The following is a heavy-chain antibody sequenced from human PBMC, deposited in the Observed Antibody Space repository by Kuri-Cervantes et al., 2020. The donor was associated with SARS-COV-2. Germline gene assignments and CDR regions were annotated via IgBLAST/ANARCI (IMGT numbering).Heavy chain of an antibody. Sequence: ASVKVSCKASGYSFTGYYMYWVRQAPGQGLEWMGWISAYNGNTNYAQKLQGRVTITRDTSASTAYMELSSLRSEDTAVYYCARSQIRVWSGYGHFDYWGQGTLVTVSS. CDR2: ISAYNGNT. D-gene: IGHD3-3*01. V-gene: IGHV1-18*04. CDR3: ARSQIRVWSGYGHFDY. CDR1: GYSFTGYY. J-gene: IGHJ4*02.